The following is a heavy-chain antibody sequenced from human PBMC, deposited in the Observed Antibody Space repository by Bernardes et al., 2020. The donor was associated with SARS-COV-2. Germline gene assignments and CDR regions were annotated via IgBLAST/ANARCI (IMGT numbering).Heavy chain of an antibody. V-gene: IGHV1-69*04. CDR1: GGAFTGYV. J-gene: IGHJ5*02. CDR3: AISTSLSAFIFHL. Sequence: SVKVSCKVSGGAFTGYVISWVRQAPGQGLEWMGRIMPHLDVSTYAQKFQGRVTISADISTTTGFMELSGLRSEDTATYYCAISTSLSAFIFHLWGQGTLVSVSS. CDR2: IMPHLDVS.